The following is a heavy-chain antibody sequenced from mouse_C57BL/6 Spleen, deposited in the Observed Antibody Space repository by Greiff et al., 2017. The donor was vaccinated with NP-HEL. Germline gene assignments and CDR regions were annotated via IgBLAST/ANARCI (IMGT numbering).Heavy chain of an antibody. Sequence: QVQLQQPGAELVKPGASVKLSCKASGYTFTSYWMQWVKQRPGQGLEWIGEIDPSDSYTNYNQKFKGKATLTVDTSSSTAYMQLSSLTSEDSAVYYCASRYYGNYDAMDYWGQGTSVTVSS. D-gene: IGHD2-1*01. CDR2: IDPSDSYT. J-gene: IGHJ4*01. CDR3: ASRYYGNYDAMDY. V-gene: IGHV1-50*01. CDR1: GYTFTSYW.